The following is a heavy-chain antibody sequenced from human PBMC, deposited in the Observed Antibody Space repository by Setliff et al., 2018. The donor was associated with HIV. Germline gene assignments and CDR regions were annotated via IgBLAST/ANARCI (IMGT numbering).Heavy chain of an antibody. V-gene: IGHV1-8*02. CDR3: ARPGNWGDRSMNY. CDR1: GGTFSNYA. CDR2: VDPSGGST. J-gene: IGHJ4*02. D-gene: IGHD3-10*01. Sequence: GASVKVSCKASGGTFSNYAISWVRQAPGQGLEWMGIVDPSGGSTHYAQKFQGRVTMTRNTAISTAYMELRRLKSEDTAVYYCARPGNWGDRSMNYWGQGTLVTVSS.